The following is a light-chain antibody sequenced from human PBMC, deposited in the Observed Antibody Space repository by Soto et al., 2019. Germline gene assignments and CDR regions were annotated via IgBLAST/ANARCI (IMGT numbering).Light chain of an antibody. CDR1: SSDVGYYNY. CDR2: DVS. J-gene: IGLJ2*01. V-gene: IGLV2-11*01. CDR3: CSYAGSYSHVV. Sequence: QSALTQPRSVSGSPGQSVTFSCTGTSSDVGYYNYVSWYQHHPGEAPKLMIYDVSERPSGVPDRFSGSKSGNTASLTISGLQAEDEADYYCCSYAGSYSHVVFGGGTKVTVL.